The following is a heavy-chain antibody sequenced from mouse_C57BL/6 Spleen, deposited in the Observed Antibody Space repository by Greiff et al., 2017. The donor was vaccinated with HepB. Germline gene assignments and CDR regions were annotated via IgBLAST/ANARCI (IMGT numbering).Heavy chain of an antibody. CDR2: IDPETGGT. J-gene: IGHJ2*01. V-gene: IGHV1-15*01. Sequence: VQLQQSGAELVRPGASVTLSCKASGYTFTDYEMHWVKQTPVHGLEWIGAIDPETGGTAYNQKFKGKAILTADKSSSTAYMELRSLTSEDSAVYYCTRRRTTVHYFDYWGQGTTLTVSS. D-gene: IGHD1-1*01. CDR1: GYTFTDYE. CDR3: TRRRTTVHYFDY.